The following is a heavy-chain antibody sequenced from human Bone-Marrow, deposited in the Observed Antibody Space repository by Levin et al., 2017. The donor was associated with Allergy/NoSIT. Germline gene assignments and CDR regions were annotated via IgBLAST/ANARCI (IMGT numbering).Heavy chain of an antibody. V-gene: IGHV4-34*01. Sequence: SETLSLTCAVNSGSFRSYYWSWIRQTPGKGLEWIGEVTHSGNTNYNPSLESRVSMSVDTAKNHFSLRLSSVTAADSGVYYCARRSRSSDNRPFSYWGQGTQVTVSS. CDR1: SGSFRSYY. CDR2: VTHSGNT. D-gene: IGHD3-22*01. CDR3: ARRSRSSDNRPFSY. J-gene: IGHJ4*02.